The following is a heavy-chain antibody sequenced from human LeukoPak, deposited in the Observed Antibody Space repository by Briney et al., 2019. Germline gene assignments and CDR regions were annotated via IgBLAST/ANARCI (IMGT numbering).Heavy chain of an antibody. CDR2: INHSGST. D-gene: IGHD3-10*01. V-gene: IGHV4-34*01. J-gene: IGHJ4*02. Sequence: SETLSLTCAVYGGSFSGYYWSWLRQPPGKGLEWIGEINHSGSTNYNPSLKSRVTISVDMSKNQFSLKLSSVTAADTAVYYCATRVRGGFDYWGQGTLVTVSS. CDR3: ATRVRGGFDY. CDR1: GGSFSGYY.